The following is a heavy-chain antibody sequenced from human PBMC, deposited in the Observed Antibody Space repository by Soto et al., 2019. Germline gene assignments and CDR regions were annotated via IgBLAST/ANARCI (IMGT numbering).Heavy chain of an antibody. D-gene: IGHD5-18*01. J-gene: IGHJ4*02. CDR2: ISDSGKAI. V-gene: IGHV3-48*03. CDR3: AGDRPGYTYGYTY. Sequence: XASLGLSCTTSGFRFSSFEMNWVRQAPGKGLEWVSFISDSGKAIYYAESVKGRFTISRDNTKNLLYLQMSSLRVEDTAVYFCAGDRPGYTYGYTYWGPGTLVTVS. CDR1: GFRFSSFE.